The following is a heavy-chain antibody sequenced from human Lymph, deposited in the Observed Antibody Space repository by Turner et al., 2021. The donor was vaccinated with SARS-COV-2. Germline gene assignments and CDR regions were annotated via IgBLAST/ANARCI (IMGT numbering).Heavy chain of an antibody. CDR2: IYYSGIT. CDR1: GGSISSSSYY. CDR3: ARAPFIIVLMMYASGYFDN. D-gene: IGHD2-8*01. V-gene: IGHV4-39*01. Sequence: QLQLQESCPGLVKPSETLSLTCTVSGGSISSSSYYWGWIRQPPGKGLEWIGSIYYSGITYYNPSLKSRVTISVDTSKNQFSLKLSSVTAADTAVYYCARAPFIIVLMMYASGYFDNWGQGTLVTVSS. J-gene: IGHJ4*02.